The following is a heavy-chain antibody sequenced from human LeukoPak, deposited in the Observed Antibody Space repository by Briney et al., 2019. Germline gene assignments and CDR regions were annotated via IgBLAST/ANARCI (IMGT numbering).Heavy chain of an antibody. CDR2: ISPSGGST. V-gene: IGHV1-46*01. J-gene: IGHJ3*02. D-gene: IGHD3-22*01. CDR1: GYTFTTYY. Sequence: ASVKVSCKASGYTFTTYYIHWVRQAPGQGLEWMGIISPSGGSTSYAQKFQGRVTMTRDTSTSTVYMELSSLRSEDTAVYYCTRTYYYDSSGYYYGRDAFDIWDQGTMVAVSS. CDR3: TRTYYYDSSGYYYGRDAFDI.